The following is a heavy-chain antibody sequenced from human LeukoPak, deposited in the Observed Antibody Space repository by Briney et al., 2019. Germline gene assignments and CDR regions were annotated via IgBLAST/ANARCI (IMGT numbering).Heavy chain of an antibody. CDR2: ISGSGGST. V-gene: IGHV3-23*01. CDR3: AKVFDYGDYVFAFDI. D-gene: IGHD4-17*01. Sequence: PGGSLRLSCAASGFTFSSYEMNWVRQAPGKGLEWVSAISGSGGSTYYADSVKGRFTISRDNSKNTLYLQMNSLRAEDTAVYYCAKVFDYGDYVFAFDIWGQGTMVTVSS. J-gene: IGHJ3*02. CDR1: GFTFSSYE.